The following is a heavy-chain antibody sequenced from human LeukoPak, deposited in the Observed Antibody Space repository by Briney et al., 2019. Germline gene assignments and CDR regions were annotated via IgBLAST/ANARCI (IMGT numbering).Heavy chain of an antibody. J-gene: IGHJ1*01. V-gene: IGHV1-46*01. CDR2: INPSGGST. D-gene: IGHD3-10*01. CDR1: GYTFTSYY. CDR3: ATDYYGSGILDQH. Sequence: ASVKVSCKASGYTFTSYYMHWVRQAPGQGLEWMGIINPSGGSTSYAQKFQGRVTMTRDTSTSTAYMELSSLRSEDTAVYYCATDYYGSGILDQHWGQGTLVTVSS.